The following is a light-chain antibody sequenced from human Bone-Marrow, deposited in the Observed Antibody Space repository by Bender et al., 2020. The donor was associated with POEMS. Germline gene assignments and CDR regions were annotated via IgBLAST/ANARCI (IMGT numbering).Light chain of an antibody. CDR3: AVWDDSLNGWV. CDR2: SSH. J-gene: IGLJ3*02. CDR1: SSNIGAHA. V-gene: IGLV1-44*01. Sequence: QSVLTQPPSASGTPGQRVTISCSGGSSNIGAHAVNWYQHLPGTAPKLLIYSSHRRPSEVPDRFSGSRSGTSASLALSGLQSEDGAGYYCAVWDDSLNGWVFGGASKLTV.